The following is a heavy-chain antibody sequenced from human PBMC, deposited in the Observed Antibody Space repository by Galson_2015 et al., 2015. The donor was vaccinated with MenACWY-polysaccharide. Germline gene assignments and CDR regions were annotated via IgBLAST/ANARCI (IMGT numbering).Heavy chain of an antibody. CDR2: IKRDESEI. J-gene: IGHJ6*02. V-gene: IGHV3-7*03. CDR1: GFTFSSYW. Sequence: SLRLSCAASGFTFSSYWMSWVRQAPGKGLEWVAHIKRDESEIYYVDSVKGRFAISRDNSKNLLYLQMNSLRAEDTAVYSCARGHYGLDVWGQGTTVIVSS. CDR3: ARGHYGLDV.